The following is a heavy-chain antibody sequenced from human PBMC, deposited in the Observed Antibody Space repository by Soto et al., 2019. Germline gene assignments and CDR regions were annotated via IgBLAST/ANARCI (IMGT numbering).Heavy chain of an antibody. CDR1: GFTFRDYA. V-gene: IGHV3-23*01. CDR2: ISGSGGST. CDR3: AKDRQWLVAFDY. J-gene: IGHJ4*02. D-gene: IGHD6-19*01. Sequence: GGSLRLSCAASGFTFRDYAMSWVRQAPGKGLEWVSVISGSGGSTFYADSVEGRFTISRDNSKNTLYLQMNSLTAEDTAIYYCAKDRQWLVAFDYWGQGTQVTVSS.